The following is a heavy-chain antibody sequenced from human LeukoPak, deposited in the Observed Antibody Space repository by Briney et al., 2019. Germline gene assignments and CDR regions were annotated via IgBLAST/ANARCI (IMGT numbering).Heavy chain of an antibody. J-gene: IGHJ4*02. CDR3: ARQNYDILTGYYDDY. CDR2: IYWDDDK. D-gene: IGHD3-9*01. Sequence: SGPTLVNPTQTLTLTCTFSGFSLRTRGMCVSWIRQPPGKSLEWLAHIYWDDDKYYSTSLKTRLTISKDTSKNQVVLTMTNMDPVDTATYYCARQNYDILTGYYDDYWGQGTLVTVSS. CDR1: GFSLRTRGMC. V-gene: IGHV2-70*01.